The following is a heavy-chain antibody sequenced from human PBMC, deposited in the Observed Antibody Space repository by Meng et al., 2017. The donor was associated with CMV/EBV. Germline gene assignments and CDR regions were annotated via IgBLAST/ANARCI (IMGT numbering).Heavy chain of an antibody. J-gene: IGHJ5*02. Sequence: QVQLQPLAAGPLKPSETLTLTCAVYGGSFSGYYWSWIRQPPGKGLEWIGEINHSGSTNYNPSLKSRVTISVDTSKNQFSLKLSSVTAADTAVYYCARGSRRLPRFNWFDPWGQGTLVTVSS. CDR2: INHSGST. CDR1: GGSFSGYY. CDR3: ARGSRRLPRFNWFDP. V-gene: IGHV4-34*01. D-gene: IGHD3-3*01.